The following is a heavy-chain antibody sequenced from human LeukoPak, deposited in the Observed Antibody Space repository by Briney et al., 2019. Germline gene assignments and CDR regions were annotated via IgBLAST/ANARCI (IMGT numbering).Heavy chain of an antibody. CDR3: AGGPQYDYVWGSLSRRGYYFDY. D-gene: IGHD3-16*01. CDR2: MNRNSGNP. Sequence: EGSVKVSCKASVYTFTSYDINWVRQATGQGLEWMGWMNRNSGNPGYAQKVQGRVTMTRDTSISTAYMELSSLRSEDTAVYYCAGGPQYDYVWGSLSRRGYYFDYWGQGTLVTVSS. CDR1: VYTFTSYD. J-gene: IGHJ4*02. V-gene: IGHV1-8*01.